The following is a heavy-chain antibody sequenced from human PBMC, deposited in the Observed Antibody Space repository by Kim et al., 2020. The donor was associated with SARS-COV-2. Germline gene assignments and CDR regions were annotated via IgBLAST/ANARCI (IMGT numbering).Heavy chain of an antibody. V-gene: IGHV3-15*01. J-gene: IGHJ4*02. Sequence: GGSLRLSCAASGFTFSNAWMSWVRQAPGKGLEWVGRIKSKTDGGTTDYAAPVKGRFTISRDDSKNTLYLQMNSLKTEDTAVYYCTTDWAVAGTLDYWGQGTLVTVSS. CDR3: TTDWAVAGTLDY. CDR2: IKSKTDGGTT. D-gene: IGHD6-19*01. CDR1: GFTFSNAW.